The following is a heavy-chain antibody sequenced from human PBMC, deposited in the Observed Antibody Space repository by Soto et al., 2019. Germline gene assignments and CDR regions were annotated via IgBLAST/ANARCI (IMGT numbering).Heavy chain of an antibody. Sequence: SETLSLTCTVSGGSISSGGYYWSWIRQHPGKGLEWIGYIYYSGSTYYNPSLKSRVTISVDTSKNQFSLKLSSVTAADTAAYYCARAYCSSTSCYTNWFDPWGQGTLVTVSS. CDR1: GGSISSGGYY. V-gene: IGHV4-31*03. J-gene: IGHJ5*02. CDR3: ARAYCSSTSCYTNWFDP. D-gene: IGHD2-2*02. CDR2: IYYSGST.